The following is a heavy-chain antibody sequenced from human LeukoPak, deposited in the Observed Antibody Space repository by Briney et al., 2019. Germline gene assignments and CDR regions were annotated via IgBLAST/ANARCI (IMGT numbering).Heavy chain of an antibody. J-gene: IGHJ4*02. Sequence: SETLSLTCAVYGGSFSGYYWSWIRQPPGKGLEWIGEINHSGSTNYNPSLKSRVSISIDTSRNQFSLNLSSVTAADTAVYYCARGTDISIIGTTFFYWGQGTLVTVSS. V-gene: IGHV4-34*01. D-gene: IGHD1-20*01. CDR2: INHSGST. CDR3: ARGTDISIIGTTFFY. CDR1: GGSFSGYY.